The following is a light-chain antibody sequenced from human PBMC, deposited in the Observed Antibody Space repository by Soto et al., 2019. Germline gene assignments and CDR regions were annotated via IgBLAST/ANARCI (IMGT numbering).Light chain of an antibody. CDR3: QSYDSSLSAVV. J-gene: IGLJ3*02. Sequence: QSVLTQPPSVYGAPGQRVTISCIGSISNVGAGYDVHWYQQLPGAAPKLLISGNNNRPSGVPDRFSGSKSGTSASLAIAGLQAEYEADYYCQSYDSSLSAVVFGGGTKLTVL. V-gene: IGLV1-40*01. CDR1: ISNVGAGYD. CDR2: GNN.